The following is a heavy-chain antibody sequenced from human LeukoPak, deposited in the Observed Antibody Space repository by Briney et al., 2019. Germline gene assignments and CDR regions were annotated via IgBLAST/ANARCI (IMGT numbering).Heavy chain of an antibody. D-gene: IGHD6-19*01. J-gene: IGHJ4*02. CDR1: PLTFRNYD. Sequence: GGSLGLDCPTDPLTFRNYDMSCIRQAPGKGLECVSSISCDAVITYYAASVKGRFTISRDNSKNTLYLQMNSRRGEDRAIYYCAKDLGAVAPAYGIDFWGQGTLVAVSS. V-gene: IGHV3-23*01. CDR2: ISCDAVIT. CDR3: AKDLGAVAPAYGIDF.